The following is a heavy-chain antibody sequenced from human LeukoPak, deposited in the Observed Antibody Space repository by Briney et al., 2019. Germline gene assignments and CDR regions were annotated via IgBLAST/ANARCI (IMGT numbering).Heavy chain of an antibody. Sequence: SETLSLTCTVYGGSFNDYYWNWIRQPPGKGLEWIGYIYYSGSTKSNPSLKSRVTISVDTSKNQFSLKLSSVTAADTAVYYCARGQAQAYYGSGSYPFGYWGQGTLVTVSS. V-gene: IGHV4-59*01. CDR2: IYYSGST. CDR3: ARGQAQAYYGSGSYPFGY. CDR1: GGSFNDYY. D-gene: IGHD3-10*01. J-gene: IGHJ4*02.